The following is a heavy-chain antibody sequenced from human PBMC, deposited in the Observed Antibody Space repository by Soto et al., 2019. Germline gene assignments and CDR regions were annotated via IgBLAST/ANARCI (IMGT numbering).Heavy chain of an antibody. V-gene: IGHV1-8*01. CDR2: LSPNSGNT. CDR1: GYTFTSYD. J-gene: IGHJ5*02. Sequence: VASVKVSCRASGYTFTSYDINWVRQATGQGLEWMGWLSPNSGNTGYAQKFQGGVTMTRSTSISTAYMELSSLRSEDTAVYYCARGPAAYGDYTNWFDPWGQGTLVTVS. D-gene: IGHD4-17*01. CDR3: ARGPAAYGDYTNWFDP.